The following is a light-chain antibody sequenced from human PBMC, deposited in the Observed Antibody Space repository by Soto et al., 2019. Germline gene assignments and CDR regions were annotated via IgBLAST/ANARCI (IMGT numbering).Light chain of an antibody. CDR2: DDS. Sequence: SYELTQPPSVSVAPGQTAKIPCGVNKIEDKSVHWYQQKPGRAPVLVVYDDSDRPLEMPERFSGSNSGNTATLTIIRVEAGDEADYYCQVWDSSSDHYVFGAGTKVTVL. CDR3: QVWDSSSDHYV. V-gene: IGLV3-21*02. J-gene: IGLJ1*01. CDR1: KIEDKS.